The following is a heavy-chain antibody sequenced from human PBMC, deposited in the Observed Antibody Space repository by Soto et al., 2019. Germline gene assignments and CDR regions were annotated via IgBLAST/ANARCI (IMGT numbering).Heavy chain of an antibody. J-gene: IGHJ6*03. Sequence: GGSLRLSCAASGFTFSSYGMHWVRQAPGKGLEWVAVISYDGSNKYYADSVKGRFTISRDNSKNTLYLQMNSLRAEDTAVYYCAKVGQLLWFGELLYYYYYMDVWGKGTTVTVSS. CDR2: ISYDGSNK. D-gene: IGHD3-10*01. CDR1: GFTFSSYG. CDR3: AKVGQLLWFGELLYYYYYMDV. V-gene: IGHV3-30*18.